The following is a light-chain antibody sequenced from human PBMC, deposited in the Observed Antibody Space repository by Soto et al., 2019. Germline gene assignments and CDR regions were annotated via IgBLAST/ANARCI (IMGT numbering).Light chain of an antibody. Sequence: QSALTQPRSVSGSPGQSVTISCTGTNSDVEGYSFVSWYQQHPGKVPKLIIYDVSKRPSGVPDRFSASKSGNTASLTISGLQADDEADYYCCSSAGSYTYVFGTGTKLTVL. J-gene: IGLJ1*01. CDR2: DVS. CDR1: NSDVEGYSF. CDR3: CSSAGSYTYV. V-gene: IGLV2-11*01.